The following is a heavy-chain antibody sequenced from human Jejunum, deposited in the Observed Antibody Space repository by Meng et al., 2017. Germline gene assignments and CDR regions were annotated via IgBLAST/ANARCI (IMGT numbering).Heavy chain of an antibody. D-gene: IGHD3-3*02. CDR3: ARVLALIDS. CDR1: GESFSGYY. V-gene: IGHV4-34*02. Sequence: QVQLQQWGAAMLKPSETLSLTCAVVGESFSGYYWNWLRQSPGKGLEWIGQITYTGVVDYNPSLKSRVTIFVDTPKRQFSLNLTSVTAADTAVYYCARVLALIDSWGQGTLVTVSS. CDR2: ITYTGVV. J-gene: IGHJ4*02.